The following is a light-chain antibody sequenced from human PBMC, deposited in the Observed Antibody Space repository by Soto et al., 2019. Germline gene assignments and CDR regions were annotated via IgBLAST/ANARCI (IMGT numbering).Light chain of an antibody. Sequence: QSALTQPASVSGSPGQSISIPCTGTSSDIGAFNFVSWYQQHPGKAPKVLIYGVTNRPSGVDYRFSGSKSGNTASLIISGLRPEDEADYYCSSFTRASTRIFGTGTKVTVL. V-gene: IGLV2-14*03. CDR3: SSFTRASTRI. CDR2: GVT. J-gene: IGLJ1*01. CDR1: SSDIGAFNF.